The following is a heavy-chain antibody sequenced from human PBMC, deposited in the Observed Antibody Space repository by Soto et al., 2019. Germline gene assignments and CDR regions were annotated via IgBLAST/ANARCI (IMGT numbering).Heavy chain of an antibody. CDR1: GFTVSSNY. Sequence: GGSLRLSCAASGFTVSSNYMSWVRQAPGKGLEWVSVIYSGGSTYYADSVKGRFTISRDKSKNSLYLQMNSLRAEDTAVYYCARHNWPYGMDVWGQGTTVTVSS. J-gene: IGHJ6*02. V-gene: IGHV3-66*04. CDR2: IYSGGST. CDR3: ARHNWPYGMDV.